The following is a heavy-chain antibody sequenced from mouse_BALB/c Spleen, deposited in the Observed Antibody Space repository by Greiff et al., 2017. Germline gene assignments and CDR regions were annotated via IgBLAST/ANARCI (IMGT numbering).Heavy chain of an antibody. CDR2: INSNGGST. J-gene: IGHJ2*01. CDR1: GFTFSSYY. V-gene: IGHV5-6-2*01. Sequence: EVKLVESGGGLVKLGGSLKLSCAASGFTFSSYYMSWVRQTPEKRLELVAAINSNGGSTYYPDTVKGRFTISRDNAKNTLYLQMSSLKSEDTALYYCARRGYDVSFDYWGQGTTLTVSS. D-gene: IGHD2-14*01. CDR3: ARRGYDVSFDY.